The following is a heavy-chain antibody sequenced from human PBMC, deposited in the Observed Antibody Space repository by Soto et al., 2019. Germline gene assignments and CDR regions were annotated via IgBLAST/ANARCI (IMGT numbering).Heavy chain of an antibody. CDR2: IYYSGST. V-gene: IGHV4-59*08. CDR3: ARQVGSLHDILTGYSILIPYYFDY. D-gene: IGHD3-9*01. J-gene: IGHJ4*02. Sequence: SETLSLTCPVSGGSISSYYWSWIRQPPGKGLEWIGYIYYSGSTNYNPSLKSRVTISVDTSKNQFSLKLSSVTAADTAVYYCARQVGSLHDILTGYSILIPYYFDYWGQGTLVTVSS. CDR1: GGSISSYY.